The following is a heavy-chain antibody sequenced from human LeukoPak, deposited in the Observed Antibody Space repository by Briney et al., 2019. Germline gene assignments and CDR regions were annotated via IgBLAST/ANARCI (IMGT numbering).Heavy chain of an antibody. V-gene: IGHV1-69*05. J-gene: IGHJ6*03. CDR1: GGTFTIYT. Sequence: SLRVSCTASGGTFTIYTISWGRQAPGQGLGRMGGIIPIFGTANYAQTFQGRVTITTDESTSTAYMELSSLRSEDTAGYYCARGALRYFGLLLPDGYYYYYSIDVWGKGTTVTVSS. CDR2: IIPIFGTA. CDR3: ARGALRYFGLLLPDGYYYYYSIDV. D-gene: IGHD3-9*01.